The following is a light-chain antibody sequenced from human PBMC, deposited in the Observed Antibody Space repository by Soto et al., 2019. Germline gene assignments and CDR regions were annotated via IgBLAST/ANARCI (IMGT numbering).Light chain of an antibody. V-gene: IGKV3-20*01. CDR1: QSVGSSY. J-gene: IGKJ1*01. CDR2: ATS. Sequence: EIVLTQSPGTLSLSPGERATLSCRASQSVGSSYLAWYQQKPGQAPRLLMYATSSRATGIPDRFSGSGSGTDFTLTISRLEPEAFAVYYCHQFDSSLTFGQGTRVEIK. CDR3: HQFDSSLT.